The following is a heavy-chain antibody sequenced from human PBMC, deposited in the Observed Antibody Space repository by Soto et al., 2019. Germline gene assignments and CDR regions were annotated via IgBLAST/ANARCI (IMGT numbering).Heavy chain of an antibody. CDR2: INHSGST. V-gene: IGHV4-34*01. CDR1: GGSFSGYY. J-gene: IGHJ4*02. D-gene: IGHD2-15*01. CDR3: ARGYRSRGVVVGKYYFDY. Sequence: SETLSLTCAVYGGSFSGYYWSWIRQPPGKGLEWIGEINHSGSTNYNPSLKSRVTISVDTSKNQFSLKLSSVTAADTAVYYCARGYRSRGVVVGKYYFDYWGQGTLVTVSS.